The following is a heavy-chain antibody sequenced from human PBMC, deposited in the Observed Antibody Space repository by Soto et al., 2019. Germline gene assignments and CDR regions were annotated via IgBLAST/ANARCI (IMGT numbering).Heavy chain of an antibody. CDR3: AREGFSGSYSPN. V-gene: IGHV1-69*01. CDR2: IIPLAGTG. J-gene: IGHJ4*02. CDR1: GGSLSNYV. Sequence: QVQLVQSGAEVKKPGSSVKVSCKASGGSLSNYVITWVRQAPGQGLEYMGGIIPLAGTGNYAQKFQGRVTITADESTSTAYLELRSLRSEDTAVYYCAREGFSGSYSPNWGQGTLVTVSS. D-gene: IGHD1-26*01.